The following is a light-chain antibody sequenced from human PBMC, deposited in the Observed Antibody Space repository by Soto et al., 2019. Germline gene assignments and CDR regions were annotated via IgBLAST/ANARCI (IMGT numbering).Light chain of an antibody. J-gene: IGKJ1*01. Sequence: EIVLTQSPGTLSLSPGERATLSCRASQSVSSSYLAWYQQKPGQAPRLLIYGASSRATGIPARFSGSGSGTDFTLTTSRLEPEDFAVYYGQQYRSSSWTFGQGTKVEIK. CDR3: QQYRSSSWT. CDR2: GAS. CDR1: QSVSSSY. V-gene: IGKV3-20*01.